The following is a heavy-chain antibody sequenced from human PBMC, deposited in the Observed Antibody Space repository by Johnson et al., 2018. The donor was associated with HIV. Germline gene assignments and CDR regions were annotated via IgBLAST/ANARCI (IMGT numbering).Heavy chain of an antibody. CDR1: GFTFSSYA. J-gene: IGHJ3*02. Sequence: VQLVESGGGLVQPGGSLRLSCAASGFTFSSYAMSWVRQAPGKGLEWVSAISGSGGSTYYADSVKGRFTISRDNSKNTLYLQMNSLRAGDTAVYYCARHKGQQYDTFDIWGQGTMVTVSS. CDR2: ISGSGGST. CDR3: ARHKGQQYDTFDI. D-gene: IGHD6-13*01. V-gene: IGHV3-23*04.